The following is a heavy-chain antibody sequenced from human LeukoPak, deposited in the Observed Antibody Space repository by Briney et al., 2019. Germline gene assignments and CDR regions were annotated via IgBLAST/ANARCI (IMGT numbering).Heavy chain of an antibody. J-gene: IGHJ4*02. V-gene: IGHV3-7*01. CDR2: IKKDGSEK. CDR1: GFTFSNYA. D-gene: IGHD6-19*01. Sequence: GGSLRLSCAASGFTFSNYAMSWVRQAPGKGLEWVANIKKDGSEKYYVDSVKGRFSISRDNAKNSLYLQMNSLRAEDTAVYYCARVPVAGTGYWGQGTLVTVSS. CDR3: ARVPVAGTGY.